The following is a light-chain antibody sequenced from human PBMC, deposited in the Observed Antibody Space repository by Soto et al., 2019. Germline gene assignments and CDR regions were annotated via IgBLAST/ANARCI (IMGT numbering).Light chain of an antibody. CDR2: GAS. CDR3: QQYNKWPPRYT. V-gene: IGKV3-15*01. CDR1: QSVSSN. Sequence: EIVMTQSPATLSVSPGERATLSCRASQSVSSNLAWYQHQPGQAPRLLIYGASTRATGIPARFSGSGSGTEFTLTISSLQSEYFEVYYCQQYNKWPPRYTFGQGTKLEIK. J-gene: IGKJ2*01.